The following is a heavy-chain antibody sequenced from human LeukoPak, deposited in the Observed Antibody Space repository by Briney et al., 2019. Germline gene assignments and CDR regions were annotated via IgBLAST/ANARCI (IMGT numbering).Heavy chain of an antibody. V-gene: IGHV3-13*01. CDR1: GFTFSSYD. Sequence: PGGSLRLSCAASGFTFSSYDMHWVRQATGKGLEWVSAIGTAGDTYYPGSVKGRFTISRENAKNSLYLQMNSLRAGDTAVYYCARGTYYYDSSGYAILDYWGQGTLVTVSS. D-gene: IGHD3-22*01. CDR3: ARGTYYYDSSGYAILDY. CDR2: IGTAGDT. J-gene: IGHJ4*02.